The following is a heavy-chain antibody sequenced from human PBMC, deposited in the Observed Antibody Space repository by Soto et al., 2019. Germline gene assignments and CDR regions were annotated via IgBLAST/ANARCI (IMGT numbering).Heavy chain of an antibody. CDR2: MNPNSGNT. CDR1: GYTFTSYD. Sequence: QVQLVQSGAEVKKPGASVKVSCKASGYTFTSYDINWVRQATGQGLEWMGWMNPNSGNTGYAQKFQGRVTMTRNTSISTAYMELSSLRSEDTAVYYCARCRGKWELLTLTFDIWCQGTMVTVSS. CDR3: ARCRGKWELLTLTFDI. D-gene: IGHD1-26*01. V-gene: IGHV1-8*01. J-gene: IGHJ3*02.